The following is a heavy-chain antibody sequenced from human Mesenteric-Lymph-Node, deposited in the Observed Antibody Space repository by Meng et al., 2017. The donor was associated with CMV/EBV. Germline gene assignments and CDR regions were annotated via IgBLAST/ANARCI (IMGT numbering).Heavy chain of an antibody. CDR2: ISGRRGTTI. CDR1: GFTFSDYY. D-gene: IGHD3-3*01. V-gene: IGHV3-11*01. CDR3: ARGGYDFWTDYYPSWLDP. Sequence: LSLTCAASGFTFSDYYMNWIRQAPGKGLEWISYISGRRGTTINYADSVKGRFTISRDNAKDSLYLQMNSLRAEDTAVYYCARGGYDFWTDYYPSWLDPWGQGTLVTVSS. J-gene: IGHJ5*02.